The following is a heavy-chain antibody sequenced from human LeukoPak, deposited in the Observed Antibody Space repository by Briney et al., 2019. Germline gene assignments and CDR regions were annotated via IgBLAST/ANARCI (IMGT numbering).Heavy chain of an antibody. CDR1: GYTFTGYY. Sequence: ASVKVSCKASGYTFTGYYMHWVRQAPGQGLEWMGWINPNSGGTNYAQKFQGRVTMTRDTSISTAYMELSRLRSDDTAVYYCAREGGPTVVTPRRFDPWGQGTLVTVSS. V-gene: IGHV1-2*02. D-gene: IGHD4-17*01. J-gene: IGHJ5*02. CDR3: AREGGPTVVTPRRFDP. CDR2: INPNSGGT.